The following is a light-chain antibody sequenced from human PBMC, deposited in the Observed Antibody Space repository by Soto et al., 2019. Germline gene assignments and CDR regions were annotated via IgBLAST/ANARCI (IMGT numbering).Light chain of an antibody. V-gene: IGKV3-15*01. CDR3: HQYNNWPQT. Sequence: EVVMTQSPATLSVSLGERATLSCRVSQTIRSSLAWYQQKPGQAPRLLIYGASTRATDIPARFGGSGSGTEFTLTISSLQSEDSAIYYCHQYNNWPQTFGQGTKVDIK. CDR2: GAS. CDR1: QTIRSS. J-gene: IGKJ1*01.